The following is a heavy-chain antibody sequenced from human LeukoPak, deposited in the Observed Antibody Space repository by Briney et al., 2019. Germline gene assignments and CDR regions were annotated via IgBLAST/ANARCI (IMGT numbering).Heavy chain of an antibody. CDR2: IIPIFGTA. V-gene: IGHV1-69*05. J-gene: IGHJ6*03. CDR1: GGTFSSYA. Sequence: ASVKVSCKASGGTFSSYAISWVRQAPGQGLEWMGGIIPIFGTANYAQKFQGRVTITTDETTSTAYMELSSLRSEDTAVYYCASYLGFGELLSRYYYYYMGVWGKGTTVTVSS. CDR3: ASYLGFGELLSRYYYYYMGV. D-gene: IGHD3-10*01.